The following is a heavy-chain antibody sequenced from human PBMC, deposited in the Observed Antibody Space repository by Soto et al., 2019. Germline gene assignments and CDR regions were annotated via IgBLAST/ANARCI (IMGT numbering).Heavy chain of an antibody. CDR2: IYSDGST. D-gene: IGHD6-13*01. J-gene: IGHJ4*02. CDR1: GFIVSGTY. CDR3: ARAGSWFHFDY. Sequence: PGGSLRLSCAASGFIVSGTYMTWVRQAPGKGLEWVSGIYSDGSTYYADSVKGRFTISRDNSKNTLYLQMNSLRAKDTAVYYCARAGSWFHFDYWGQGTQVTVSS. V-gene: IGHV3-53*01.